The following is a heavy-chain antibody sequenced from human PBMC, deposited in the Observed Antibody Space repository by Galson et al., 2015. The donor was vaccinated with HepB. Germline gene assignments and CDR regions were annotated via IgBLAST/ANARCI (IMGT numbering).Heavy chain of an antibody. Sequence: SVKVSCKASGGTFSTYAISWVRQAPGHGLEWMGGITPMFGTAKYAQKFQGRVMITADQSTSTVYMEVRSLTFEDTAVYYCAREGRAAVTNPADYWGQGTLVTVSS. V-gene: IGHV1-69*13. CDR1: GGTFSTYA. J-gene: IGHJ4*02. D-gene: IGHD6-13*01. CDR3: AREGRAAVTNPADY. CDR2: ITPMFGTA.